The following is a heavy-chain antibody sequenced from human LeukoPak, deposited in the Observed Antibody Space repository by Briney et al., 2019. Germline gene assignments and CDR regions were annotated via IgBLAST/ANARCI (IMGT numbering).Heavy chain of an antibody. Sequence: ASVKVSXKASGYTFTSYGISWMRQAPGQGLEWMGWISAYNGNTNYAQKLQGRVTMTTDTSTSTAYMELRSLRSDDTAVYYCARDRVEAAAGHGFDYWGQGTLVTVSS. CDR2: ISAYNGNT. V-gene: IGHV1-18*01. CDR1: GYTFTSYG. CDR3: ARDRVEAAAGHGFDY. J-gene: IGHJ4*02. D-gene: IGHD6-13*01.